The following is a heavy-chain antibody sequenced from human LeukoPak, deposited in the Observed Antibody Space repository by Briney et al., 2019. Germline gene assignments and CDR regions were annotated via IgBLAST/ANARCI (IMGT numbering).Heavy chain of an antibody. CDR1: GFTFSSYA. J-gene: IGHJ4*02. CDR3: AKEYSSSWYYLDY. D-gene: IGHD6-13*01. Sequence: GGSLGLSCAASGFTFSSYAMSWVRQAPGKGLEWVSTISGSGGSTYYADSVKGRFTISRDNSKNTLYLQMNSLRVEDTAVYYCAKEYSSSWYYLDYWGQGTLVTVSS. V-gene: IGHV3-23*01. CDR2: ISGSGGST.